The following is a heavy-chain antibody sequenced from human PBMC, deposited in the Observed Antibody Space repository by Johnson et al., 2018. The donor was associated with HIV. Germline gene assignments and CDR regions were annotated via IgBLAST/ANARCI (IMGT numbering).Heavy chain of an antibody. CDR1: GFTFSDYY. J-gene: IGHJ3*02. D-gene: IGHD3-16*01. Sequence: VQLLESGGDLVKPGGSLRLSCAASGFTFSDYYMTWIRQAPGKGLEWVANIKQDGSEKYYVDSVKGRFTISRDNAKNSLYLQMNSLRAEDTAVYYCAREGDDPGAFDIWGQGTMVTVSS. CDR2: IKQDGSEK. CDR3: AREGDDPGAFDI. V-gene: IGHV3-7*03.